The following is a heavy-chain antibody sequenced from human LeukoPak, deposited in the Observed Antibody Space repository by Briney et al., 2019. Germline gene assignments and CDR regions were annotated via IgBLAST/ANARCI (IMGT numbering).Heavy chain of an antibody. D-gene: IGHD3-22*01. CDR2: ISNNGGWT. CDR3: VRDDKYYYDSGGYPA. J-gene: IGHJ4*02. V-gene: IGHV3-64D*09. CDR1: GFTLSSFA. Sequence: PGGSLRLSCSASGFTLSSFAMHWVRQAPGKGLEDVSAISNNGGWTYYADSVKGRFTISRDNSKNTLYLQMSSLRPEDTAVYYCVRDDKYYYDSGGYPAWGQGTLVTFSS.